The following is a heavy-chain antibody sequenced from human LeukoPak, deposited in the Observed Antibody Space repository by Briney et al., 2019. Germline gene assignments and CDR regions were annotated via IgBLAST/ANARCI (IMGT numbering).Heavy chain of an antibody. D-gene: IGHD1-1*01. Sequence: GGSLRLSCAASGFTFSSFDMHWVRQPTGQGLEWVSTIGTASDTYYPGSVEGRFTLSRDNAKNSLYLQMNSLTAGDAAVYYCARGPPRGKYYYMDVWGKGTTVTVSS. V-gene: IGHV3-13*01. CDR1: GFTFSSFD. CDR3: ARGPPRGKYYYMDV. CDR2: IGTASDT. J-gene: IGHJ6*03.